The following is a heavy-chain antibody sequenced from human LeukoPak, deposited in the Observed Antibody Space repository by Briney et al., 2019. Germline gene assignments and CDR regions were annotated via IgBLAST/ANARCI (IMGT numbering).Heavy chain of an antibody. D-gene: IGHD6-6*01. CDR1: GGSISSGSYF. V-gene: IGHV4-61*02. Sequence: SETLSLTCTVSGGSISSGSYFWNWIRQPAGKGLEWIGRIYTSGSTNYNPSLKSRVTISVDTSKNQFSLKPSSVTAADTAVYYCAREALSRSGTGLYYYYYMDVWGKGTTVTVSS. J-gene: IGHJ6*03. CDR2: IYTSGST. CDR3: AREALSRSGTGLYYYYYMDV.